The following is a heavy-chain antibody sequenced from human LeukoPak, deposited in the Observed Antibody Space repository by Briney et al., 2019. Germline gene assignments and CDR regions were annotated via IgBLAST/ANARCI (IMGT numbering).Heavy chain of an antibody. Sequence: GGSLRLSCAASGFTFSSYAMSWFRQAPGKGLEWVSAISGSGGSTYYADSVKGRFTISRENSKNTLYLQMNSLRAEDTAVYYCAKDREDTIFGEVNPFDYWGQGTLVTVSS. CDR1: GFTFSSYA. D-gene: IGHD3-3*01. CDR2: ISGSGGST. J-gene: IGHJ4*02. CDR3: AKDREDTIFGEVNPFDY. V-gene: IGHV3-23*01.